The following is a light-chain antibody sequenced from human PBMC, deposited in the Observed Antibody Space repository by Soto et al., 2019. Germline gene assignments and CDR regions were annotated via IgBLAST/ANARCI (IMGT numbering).Light chain of an antibody. J-gene: IGLJ1*01. CDR1: SSDGGGYNY. CDR2: DVS. V-gene: IGLV2-14*03. Sequence: QSLLTKPASVSGSPGQSITISCTGTSSDGGGYNYVSWYQQHPVKAPKLLIYDVSDRPSGVSIRFSGSKSGNTASLTISGAQAEDEADYYCGSYTTSITLVFGTGTKVTVL. CDR3: GSYTTSITLV.